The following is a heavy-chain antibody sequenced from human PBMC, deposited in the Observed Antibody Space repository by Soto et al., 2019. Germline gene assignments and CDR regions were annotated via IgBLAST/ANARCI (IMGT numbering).Heavy chain of an antibody. Sequence: QVQLQQWGAGLLKPSETLSLTCAVYGGSFSGYYWSWIRQPPGKGLEWIGEINHSGSTNYNPSLKSRVTISVDTSKNQFSLKLSSVTAADTAVYYCARGRLWSGYYFADMRRYYFDYWGQGTLVTVSS. CDR3: ARGRLWSGYYFADMRRYYFDY. V-gene: IGHV4-34*01. CDR1: GGSFSGYY. D-gene: IGHD3-3*01. CDR2: INHSGST. J-gene: IGHJ4*02.